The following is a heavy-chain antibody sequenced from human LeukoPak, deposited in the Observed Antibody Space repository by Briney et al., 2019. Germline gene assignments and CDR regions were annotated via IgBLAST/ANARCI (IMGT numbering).Heavy chain of an antibody. Sequence: GGSLRLSCAATYLTVSDNYMNWVRQAPGKGLEWVAVIHSTGTAYHADSVRGRFTISRDNSKNSLYFQMNGLRAEDTAVYYCVRGRRWFDPWGQGTLVIVSS. V-gene: IGHV3-53*01. CDR2: IHSTGTA. CDR1: YLTVSDNY. J-gene: IGHJ5*02. CDR3: VRGRRWFDP.